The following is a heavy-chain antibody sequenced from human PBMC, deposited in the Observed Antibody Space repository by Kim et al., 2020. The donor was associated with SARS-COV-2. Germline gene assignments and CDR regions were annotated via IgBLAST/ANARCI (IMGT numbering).Heavy chain of an antibody. CDR1: GFTFSSYA. D-gene: IGHD3-22*01. J-gene: IGHJ5*02. V-gene: IGHV3-23*01. Sequence: GGSLRLSCAASGFTFSSYAMSWVRQAPGKGLEWVSAISGSGGSTYYADSVKGRFTISRDNSKNTLYLQMNSLRAEDTAVYYCAKDGSYYYDVNWFDPWGQGTLVTVSS. CDR2: ISGSGGST. CDR3: AKDGSYYYDVNWFDP.